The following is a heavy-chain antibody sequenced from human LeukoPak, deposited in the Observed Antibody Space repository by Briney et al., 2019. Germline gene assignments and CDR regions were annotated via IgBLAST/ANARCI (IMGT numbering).Heavy chain of an antibody. CDR3: ARAAARYSSSSPLDY. D-gene: IGHD6-13*01. V-gene: IGHV3-21*01. CDR1: GFTFSSYS. CDR2: ISSSSSYI. J-gene: IGHJ4*02. Sequence: GGSLRLSCAASGFTFSSYSMNWVRQAPGKGLEWVSSISSSSSYIYYADSVKGRFTISRDNAKNSLYLQMNSLRAEDTAVYYCARAAARYSSSSPLDYWGQGTLVTVSS.